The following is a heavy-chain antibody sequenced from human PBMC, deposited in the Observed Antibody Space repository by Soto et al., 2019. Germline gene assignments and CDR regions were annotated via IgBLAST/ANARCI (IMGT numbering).Heavy chain of an antibody. Sequence: SVKVSCKASGGTFSSYAISWVRQAPGQGPEWMGGIIPIFGAANYAQKFQGRVTITADESTSTAYMELSSLRSEDAAVYYCARFLISRYSSSLSGWFDPWGQGTLVTVSS. D-gene: IGHD6-13*01. CDR2: IIPIFGAA. CDR3: ARFLISRYSSSLSGWFDP. J-gene: IGHJ5*02. V-gene: IGHV1-69*13. CDR1: GGTFSSYA.